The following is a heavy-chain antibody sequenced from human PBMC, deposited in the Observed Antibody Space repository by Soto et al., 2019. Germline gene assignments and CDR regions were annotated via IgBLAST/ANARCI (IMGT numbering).Heavy chain of an antibody. CDR1: GYTFATYA. V-gene: IGHV1-3*01. J-gene: IGHJ6*04. CDR2: INAGNGNT. D-gene: IGHD1-1*01. CDR3: ARDFLWTRGDSYYHGMEV. Sequence: ASVKVSCKASGYTFATYALHWVRQAPGQRLEWMGCINAGNGNTKYSQKFQDRVAISRDTSASTAYLELSSLTSEDTAVYYCARDFLWTRGDSYYHGMEVWGNRTTVTVSP.